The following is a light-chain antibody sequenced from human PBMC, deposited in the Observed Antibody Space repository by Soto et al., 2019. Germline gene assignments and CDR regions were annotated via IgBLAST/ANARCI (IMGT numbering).Light chain of an antibody. CDR2: SNN. Sequence: SVLTQQTSASATPGQRVTISCSGSSSNIGSNTVNWYQQLPGTAPKLLIYSNNQRPSGVPDRFSGSKSGTSASLAISGLQSEDEADYYCAAWDDSLNGLYVFGTGTKVTVL. CDR3: AAWDDSLNGLYV. CDR1: SSNIGSNT. J-gene: IGLJ1*01. V-gene: IGLV1-44*01.